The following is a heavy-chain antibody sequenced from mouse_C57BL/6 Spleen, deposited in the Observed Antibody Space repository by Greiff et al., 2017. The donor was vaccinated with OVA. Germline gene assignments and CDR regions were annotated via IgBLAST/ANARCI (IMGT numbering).Heavy chain of an antibody. V-gene: IGHV5-12*01. Sequence: EVHLVESGGGLVQPGGSLKLSCAASGFTFSDYYMYWVRQTPEKRLEWVAYISNGGGSTYYPDTVKGRFTISRDNAKNTLYLQMSRLKSEDTAMYYCARRGSYGSSYDYAMDYWGQGTSVTVSS. CDR2: ISNGGGST. D-gene: IGHD1-1*01. J-gene: IGHJ4*01. CDR3: ARRGSYGSSYDYAMDY. CDR1: GFTFSDYY.